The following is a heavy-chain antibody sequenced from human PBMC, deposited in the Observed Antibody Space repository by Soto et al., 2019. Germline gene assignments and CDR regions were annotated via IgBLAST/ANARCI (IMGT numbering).Heavy chain of an antibody. Sequence: QVQLVESGGGVVQPGRSLRLSCAASGFTFSSYGMHWVRQAPGKGLEWVAVISYDGSNKYYADSVKGRFTISRDNSKNTLYLQMNGLRAEDTVVYYCARSLWSGYPAYYFDYWGQGTLVTVSS. D-gene: IGHD3-3*01. CDR2: ISYDGSNK. V-gene: IGHV3-30*03. CDR3: ARSLWSGYPAYYFDY. CDR1: GFTFSSYG. J-gene: IGHJ4*02.